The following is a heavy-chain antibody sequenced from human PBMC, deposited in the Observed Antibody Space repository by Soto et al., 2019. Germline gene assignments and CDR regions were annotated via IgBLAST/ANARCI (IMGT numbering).Heavy chain of an antibody. CDR2: IRGFSPYT. Sequence: GSLRLSCISSGFTFRTYTMNWVRQAPGKGLEWVSGIRGFSPYTFYAESVKGRFTISRDNAKNSLYLQMNSLRAEDTAVYYCARDRGYDAHAYYYNAMDVWDQGTTVTVSS. CDR1: GFTFRTYT. J-gene: IGHJ6*02. V-gene: IGHV3-21*01. D-gene: IGHD3-10*01. CDR3: ARDRGYDAHAYYYNAMDV.